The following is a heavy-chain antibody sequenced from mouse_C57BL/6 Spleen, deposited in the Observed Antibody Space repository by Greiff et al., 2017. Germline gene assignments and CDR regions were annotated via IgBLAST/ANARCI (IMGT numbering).Heavy chain of an antibody. CDR3: AREERDSSGYVAY. CDR1: GYTFTSYW. J-gene: IGHJ3*01. CDR2: IDPSDSYT. Sequence: QVQLQQPGAELVRPGTSVKLSCKASGYTFTSYWMHWVKQRPGQGLEWIGVIDPSDSYTNYNQKFKGKATLTVDTSSSTAYMQLSSLTSEDSAVYYCAREERDSSGYVAYWGQGTLVTVSA. D-gene: IGHD3-2*02. V-gene: IGHV1-59*01.